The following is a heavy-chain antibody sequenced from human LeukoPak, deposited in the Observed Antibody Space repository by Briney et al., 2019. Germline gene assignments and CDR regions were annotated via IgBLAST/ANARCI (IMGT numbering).Heavy chain of an antibody. CDR1: GGSISSGDYY. J-gene: IGHJ4*02. CDR2: IYYSGST. Sequence: SETLSLTCTVSGGSISSGDYYWSWVRQPPGKGPEWIGYIYYSGSTYYNPSLKSRVTISVDTSKNQFSLKLSSVTAADTAVYYCHAAAGTGLDYWGQGTLVTVSS. D-gene: IGHD6-13*01. CDR3: HAAAGTGLDY. V-gene: IGHV4-30-4*01.